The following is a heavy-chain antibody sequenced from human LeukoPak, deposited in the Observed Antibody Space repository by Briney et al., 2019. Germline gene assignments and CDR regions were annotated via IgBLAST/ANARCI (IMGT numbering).Heavy chain of an antibody. V-gene: IGHV3-48*01. J-gene: IGHJ4*02. CDR3: ARGADDSSSLPTDY. D-gene: IGHD6-6*01. CDR1: GFTFSNYG. Sequence: PGGSLRLSCAASGFTFSNYGMTWVRQAPGKGLEWVSYISSSSSTIYYADSVKGRFTISRDNAKNSLYLQMNSLRAEDTAVYYCARGADDSSSLPTDYWGQGTLVTVSS. CDR2: ISSSSSTI.